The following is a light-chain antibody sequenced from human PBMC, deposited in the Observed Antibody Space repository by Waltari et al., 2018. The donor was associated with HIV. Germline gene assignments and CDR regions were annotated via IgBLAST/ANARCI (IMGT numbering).Light chain of an antibody. V-gene: IGKV3-15*01. J-gene: IGKJ4*01. CDR1: QSIFSN. CDR2: DAS. CDR3: QQYNEWLALT. Sequence: ILLTHSPVTVSVSPGERATLPCTASQSIFSNLAWYQHRPGQAPRLLIYDASTRGAGVPDRFSGTASGTEFTLTISNLQSEDVGLYYCQQYNEWLALTFGGGTRVEV.